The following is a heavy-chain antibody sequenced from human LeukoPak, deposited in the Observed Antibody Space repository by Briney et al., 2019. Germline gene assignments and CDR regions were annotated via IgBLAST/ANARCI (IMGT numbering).Heavy chain of an antibody. D-gene: IGHD6-13*01. V-gene: IGHV3-64D*06. CDR3: VKGGYSSSWQTTSPSDY. CDR2: ISSNGGST. J-gene: IGHJ4*02. Sequence: GGSLRLFCSAPGFTFSSYAMHWVRQAPGKGLEYVSAISSNGGSTYYADSVKGRFTISRDNSKNTLYLQMSSLRAEDTAVYYCVKGGYSSSWQTTSPSDYWGQGTLVTVSS. CDR1: GFTFSSYA.